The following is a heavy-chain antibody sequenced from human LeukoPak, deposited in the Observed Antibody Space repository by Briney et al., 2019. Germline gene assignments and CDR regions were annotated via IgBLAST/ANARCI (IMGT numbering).Heavy chain of an antibody. D-gene: IGHD2-2*01. CDR2: ISHSGGST. J-gene: IGHJ1*01. CDR1: GFTFSNYA. V-gene: IGHV3-23*01. CDR3: ARDCSSTSCQEYFQH. Sequence: PGGSLRLSCATSGFTFSNYAMIWVRQTPGKGLEWVSAISHSGGSTYYADSVKGRFTISRDNAKNSLYLQMNSLRAEDTAVYYCARDCSSTSCQEYFQHWGQGTLVTVSS.